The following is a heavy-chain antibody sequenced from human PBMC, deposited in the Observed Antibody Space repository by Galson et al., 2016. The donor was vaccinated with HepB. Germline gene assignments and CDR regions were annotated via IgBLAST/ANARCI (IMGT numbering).Heavy chain of an antibody. V-gene: IGHV3-49*03. Sequence: SLRLSCAASGFSFGGYIMSWFRRAPGKGPEWVGIIRTRASGGTIEYAASVTGRFIIARDDSKSIAYLQMDSLKTEDTGVYYCDRILERRRMANWSKGTLVTVSS. CDR2: IRTRASGGTI. CDR3: DRILERRRMAN. D-gene: IGHD1-1*01. J-gene: IGHJ4*02. CDR1: GFSFGGYI.